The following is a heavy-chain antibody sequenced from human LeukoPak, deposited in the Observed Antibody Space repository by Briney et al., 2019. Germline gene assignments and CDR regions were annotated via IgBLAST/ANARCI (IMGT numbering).Heavy chain of an antibody. V-gene: IGHV3-21*01. J-gene: IGHJ4*02. CDR1: GSTFSSYS. CDR2: ISSSSSYI. D-gene: IGHD3-10*01. CDR3: ARDLVTMVRGLLY. Sequence: GGSLRLSCAASGSTFSSYSMNWVRQAPGKGLEWVSSISSSSSYIYYADSVKGRFTISRDNAKNSLYLQMNSLRAEDTAVYYCARDLVTMVRGLLYWGQGTLVTVSS.